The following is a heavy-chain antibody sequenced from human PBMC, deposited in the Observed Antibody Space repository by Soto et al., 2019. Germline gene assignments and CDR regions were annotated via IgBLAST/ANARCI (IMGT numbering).Heavy chain of an antibody. CDR1: GFTFSSYA. CDR2: ISYDGSNK. CDR3: AREWVQLWHSYYYGMDV. V-gene: IGHV3-30-3*01. Sequence: GVSLRLSCAASGFTFSSYAMHWVRQAPGKGLEWVAVISYDGSNKYYADSVKGRFTISRDNSKNTLYLQMNSLRAEDTAVYYCAREWVQLWHSYYYGMDVWGQGTTVTVSS. J-gene: IGHJ6*02. D-gene: IGHD5-18*01.